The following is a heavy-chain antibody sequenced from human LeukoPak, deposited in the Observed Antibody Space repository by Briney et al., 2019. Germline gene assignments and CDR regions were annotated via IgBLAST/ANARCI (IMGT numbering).Heavy chain of an antibody. V-gene: IGHV4-59*01. CDR3: ARGRSSMVRGYYYYMDV. CDR1: GDSISSYY. Sequence: SETLSLTCTVSGDSISSYYCSWIRQPPGKGLEWIGYIYYSGSTSYNPSLKSRVTISLDTSNNQFSLKLRSVTAADTAVYYCARGRSSMVRGYYYYMDVWGKGTTVTISS. J-gene: IGHJ6*03. D-gene: IGHD3-10*01. CDR2: IYYSGST.